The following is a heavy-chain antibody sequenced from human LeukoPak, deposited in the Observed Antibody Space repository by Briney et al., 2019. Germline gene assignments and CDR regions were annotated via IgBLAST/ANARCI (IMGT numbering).Heavy chain of an antibody. J-gene: IGHJ4*02. V-gene: IGHV3-7*01. CDR3: ARLGGSYYTY. CDR2: IKQDGGEK. Sequence: SGGSLRLSCVASGFAFSSYWMSWVRQAPGKRLEWVANIKQDGGEKYYVDSVKGRFNISRDNAKNSLFLQMNSLRVEDTAVYYCARLGGSYYTYWGQGTLVTVSS. D-gene: IGHD1-26*01. CDR1: GFAFSSYW.